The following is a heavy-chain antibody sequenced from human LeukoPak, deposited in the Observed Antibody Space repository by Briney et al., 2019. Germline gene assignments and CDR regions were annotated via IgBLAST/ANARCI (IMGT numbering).Heavy chain of an antibody. Sequence: ASVKVSCKASGYTFTGYYMHWVRQAPGQGLEWMGWINPNSGGTNYAQKFQGRVTMTRDGSISTAYMELSRLRSDDTAVYYCARGSGSYYIFFDYWGQGTLVTVSS. CDR3: ARGSGSYYIFFDY. CDR1: GYTFTGYY. J-gene: IGHJ4*02. CDR2: INPNSGGT. D-gene: IGHD1-26*01. V-gene: IGHV1-2*02.